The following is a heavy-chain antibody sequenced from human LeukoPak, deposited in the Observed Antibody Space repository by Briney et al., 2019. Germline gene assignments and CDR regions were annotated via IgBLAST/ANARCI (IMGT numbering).Heavy chain of an antibody. D-gene: IGHD6-13*01. V-gene: IGHV1-2*02. CDR2: INPNSGGT. CDR3: ARDGSWSSSYNWFDP. J-gene: IGHJ5*02. CDR1: GYTFTGYY. Sequence: ASVKVSCKASGYTFTGYYMHWVRQAPGQGLEWMGWINPNSGGTNYAQKFQGRVTMTRDTSISTAYMELSRLRSDDTAVYYCARDGSWSSSYNWFDPWGQGTLVTVPS.